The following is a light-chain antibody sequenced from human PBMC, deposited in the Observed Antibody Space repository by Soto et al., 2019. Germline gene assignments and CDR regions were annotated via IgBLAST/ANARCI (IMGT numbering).Light chain of an antibody. CDR2: DAS. V-gene: IGKV1-5*01. CDR3: QQYHAYSPYA. CDR1: QSISRW. J-gene: IGKJ2*01. Sequence: DLQMTQSPSTLSASVGDRVTITCRASQSISRWLAWYQQKPGKAPKLLIYDASNLETGVSSRFSGSGSGTEFTLTISSLQPDDIATYYCQQYHAYSPYAFGQGTKLEIK.